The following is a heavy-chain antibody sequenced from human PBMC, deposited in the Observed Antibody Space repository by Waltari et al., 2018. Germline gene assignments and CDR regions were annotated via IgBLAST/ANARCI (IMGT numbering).Heavy chain of an antibody. CDR2: IKEDGSEN. V-gene: IGHV3-7*01. J-gene: IGHJ4*02. CDR3: TRDPLRRYDY. CDR1: GFTLSHYW. D-gene: IGHD3-16*01. Sequence: EVQLVESGGGLVQPGGSLRLSCVASGFTLSHYWITWVRQAPGQGLEWVASIKEDGSENHYVDSVKGRFTISRDNAENSVNLQMNSLRAEDTAVYYCTRDPLRRYDYWGQGTLVTVSS.